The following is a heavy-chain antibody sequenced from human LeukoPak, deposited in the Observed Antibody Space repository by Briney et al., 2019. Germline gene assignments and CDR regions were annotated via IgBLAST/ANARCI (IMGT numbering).Heavy chain of an antibody. CDR1: GGSISSSSYY. D-gene: IGHD1-14*01. V-gene: IGHV4-39*07. CDR3: AREAPEANWFDP. CDR2: IYYSGST. J-gene: IGHJ5*02. Sequence: SETLSLTCTVSGGSISSSSYYWGWIRQPPGKGLEWIGSIYYSGSTYYNPSLKSRATISVDTSKNQFSLKLSSVTAADTAVYYCAREAPEANWFDPWGQGTLVTVSS.